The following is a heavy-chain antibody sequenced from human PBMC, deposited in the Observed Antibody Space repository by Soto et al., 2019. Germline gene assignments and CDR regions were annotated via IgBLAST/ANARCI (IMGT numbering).Heavy chain of an antibody. V-gene: IGHV3-30-3*02. J-gene: IGHJ6*02. CDR2: ISYDGSNK. Sequence: SGGSLRLSCAASGFTFSSYAMHWVRQAPGKGLEWVAVISYDGSNKYYADSVKGRFTISRDNSKNTLYLQMNSLRAEDTAVYYCAKSFGVRGVLYYYYYGMDVWGQGTTVTVSS. D-gene: IGHD3-10*01. CDR3: AKSFGVRGVLYYYYYGMDV. CDR1: GFTFSSYA.